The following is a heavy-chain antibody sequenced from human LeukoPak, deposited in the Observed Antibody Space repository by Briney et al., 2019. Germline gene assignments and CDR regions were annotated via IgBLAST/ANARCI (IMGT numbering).Heavy chain of an antibody. V-gene: IGHV2-5*01. D-gene: IGHD3-9*01. CDR1: GFSLSTRGVG. CDR3: ASSRYDILTGHYNFDY. J-gene: IGHJ4*02. CDR2: ICWNNDN. Sequence: SGPTLVKPTQTLTLTCTFSGFSLSTRGVGVGWIRQPPGKAPEWLALICWNNDNRYSPSLKSRLTITKDTSKNQVVLTMTNMDPVDTATYYCASSRYDILTGHYNFDYWGQGTLVTVSS.